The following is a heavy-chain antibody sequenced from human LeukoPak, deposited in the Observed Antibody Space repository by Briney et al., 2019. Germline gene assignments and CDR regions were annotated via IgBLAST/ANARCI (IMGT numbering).Heavy chain of an antibody. V-gene: IGHV3-21*01. J-gene: IGHJ3*02. CDR2: ITSSSSYI. D-gene: IGHD3-22*01. Sequence: PGGSLRLSCAASGFTFSSYSMNWVRQAPGKGLELVSSITSSSSYIYYADSVKGRFTISRDNAKNSLYLEMNSLRAEDTAVYYCARDMPYYYDTRDNAFDIWGQGTMVTVSS. CDR1: GFTFSSYS. CDR3: ARDMPYYYDTRDNAFDI.